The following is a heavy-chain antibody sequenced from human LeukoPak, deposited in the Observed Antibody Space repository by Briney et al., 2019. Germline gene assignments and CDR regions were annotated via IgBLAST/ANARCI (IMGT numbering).Heavy chain of an antibody. J-gene: IGHJ4*02. CDR3: ARVLSYTGSHFNFDY. V-gene: IGHV1-18*01. Sequence: ASVKVSCKASGYSFSTYGISWVRQAPGQGLEWMGWISGYNGNTDYAQNLQGRITMTTDASTNTVYMELRSLRSDDTAVYYCARVLSYTGSHFNFDYWGQGTLVTVSS. D-gene: IGHD1-26*01. CDR2: ISGYNGNT. CDR1: GYSFSTYG.